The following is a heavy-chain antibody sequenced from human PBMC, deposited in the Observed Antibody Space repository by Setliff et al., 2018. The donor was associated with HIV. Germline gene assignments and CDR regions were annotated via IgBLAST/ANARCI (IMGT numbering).Heavy chain of an antibody. V-gene: IGHV4-59*01. CDR2: IYYSGST. D-gene: IGHD3-10*01. CDR3: ARDSVVRGVMVGMDV. Sequence: PSETLSLTCTVSGGSISSYYWSWIRQPPGKGLEWIGYIYYSGSTNYNPSLKSRVTISVDTSKNQFSLKLSSVTAADTAVYYCARDSVVRGVMVGMDVWGQGTLVTVSS. CDR1: GGSISSYY. J-gene: IGHJ4*02.